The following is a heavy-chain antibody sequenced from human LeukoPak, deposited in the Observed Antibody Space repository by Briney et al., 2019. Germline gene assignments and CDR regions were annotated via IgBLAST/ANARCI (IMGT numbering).Heavy chain of an antibody. Sequence: PGGSLRLSCAASGFTFSSYGMSGVRQAPGKGLEWVSAISGSGGSTYYADSVRGGFTISRDNSKNALYLQMNSLRADDTAVYDGAKDAPGGAWFGELLPLRGRDRNDRFDYGGQGTLVTASS. J-gene: IGHJ4*02. CDR2: ISGSGGST. CDR3: AKDAPGGAWFGELLPLRGRDRNDRFDY. CDR1: GFTFSSYG. V-gene: IGHV3-23*01. D-gene: IGHD3-10*01.